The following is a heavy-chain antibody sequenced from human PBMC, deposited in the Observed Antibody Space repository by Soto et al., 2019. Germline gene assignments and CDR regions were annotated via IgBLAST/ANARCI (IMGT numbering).Heavy chain of an antibody. CDR3: ARDLGGWPDY. J-gene: IGHJ4*02. D-gene: IGHD2-15*01. CDR2: INPIHGIA. Sequence: GASVKVSCKASGGTFSSYTISWVRQAPGQRLEWMGWINPIHGIANYAQKFQGRVTITRDKSTSTAYMELSSLRSEDTAVYYCARDLGGWPDYWGQGTLVTVSS. V-gene: IGHV1-69*10. CDR1: GGTFSSYT.